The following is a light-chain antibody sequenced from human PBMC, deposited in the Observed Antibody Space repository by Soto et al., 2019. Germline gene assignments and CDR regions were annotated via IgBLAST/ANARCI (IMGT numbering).Light chain of an antibody. CDR1: SSSIGGNS. Sequence: QSVLTQPPSVSAAPGQKVTISCSGSSSSIGGNSVSWYQQLPGTAPKLLIYDDNKRPSGIPDRFSGPKSGTSATLGITGFQTGDEADYYCGSWDSSLSAYVFGTGTKVTVL. CDR2: DDN. V-gene: IGLV1-51*01. J-gene: IGLJ1*01. CDR3: GSWDSSLSAYV.